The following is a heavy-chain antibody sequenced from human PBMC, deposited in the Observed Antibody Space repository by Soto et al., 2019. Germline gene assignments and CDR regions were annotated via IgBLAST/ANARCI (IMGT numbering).Heavy chain of an antibody. CDR2: IWYDGDNK. V-gene: IGHV3-33*01. J-gene: IGHJ4*02. CDR3: ARDDYGSAIPFDY. CDR1: GFTFSSYG. D-gene: IGHD3-10*01. Sequence: QVQLVESGGGVVQPGRSLRLSCAASGFTFSSYGMHWVRQAPGKGLEWVAVIWYDGDNKYYVDSVKGRFTISRDNSKNTLYLQMNSLRAADTAVYYCARDDYGSAIPFDYWGQGTLVTVSS.